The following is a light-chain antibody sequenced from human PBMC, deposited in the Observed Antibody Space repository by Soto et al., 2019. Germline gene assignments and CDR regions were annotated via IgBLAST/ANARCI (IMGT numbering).Light chain of an antibody. CDR1: QTISSH. CDR2: SAS. CDR3: QQRNSWPLT. Sequence: DIQMTQSPSSLSASVGDRVTITCRASQTISSHLNWYQQKPGIAPKLLIYSASSLQSGVPSRFSGSGSGTDFTLTISSLEPEDFAFYYCQQRNSWPLTFGGGTKVDIK. J-gene: IGKJ4*01. V-gene: IGKV1-39*01.